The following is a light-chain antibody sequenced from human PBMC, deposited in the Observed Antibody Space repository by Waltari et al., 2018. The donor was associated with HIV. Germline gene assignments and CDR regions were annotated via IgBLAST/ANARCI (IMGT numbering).Light chain of an antibody. CDR2: KAS. CDR3: QQYNSYSPIT. Sequence: DIQMTQSPSTLSASVGDRVTITCRASQSISSWLPWYQQKPGKAPKLLIYKASSLESGVPSRFSGSGSGTEFTLTIISLQPDDFATYYCQQYNSYSPITFGQGTRLEIK. V-gene: IGKV1-5*03. CDR1: QSISSW. J-gene: IGKJ5*01.